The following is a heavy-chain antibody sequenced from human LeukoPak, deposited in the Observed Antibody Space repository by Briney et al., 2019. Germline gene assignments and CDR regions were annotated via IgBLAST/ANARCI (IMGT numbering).Heavy chain of an antibody. CDR3: ARLNFGDDY. CDR2: IYGSTSA. J-gene: IGHJ4*02. D-gene: IGHD4-17*01. Sequence: PGGSLRLSCAASGFTVSSNYINWVRQAPGKGLEWVSLIYGSTSADYADSVKGRFTISTDTSMNTVYLQMNSLRAEDTAVYYCARLNFGDDYWGQGTLVTVSS. V-gene: IGHV3-66*01. CDR1: GFTVSSNY.